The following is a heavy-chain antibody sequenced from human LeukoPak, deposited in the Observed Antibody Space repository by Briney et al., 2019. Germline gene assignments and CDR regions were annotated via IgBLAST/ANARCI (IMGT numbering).Heavy chain of an antibody. CDR1: GFTFSSYG. V-gene: IGHV3-30*18. J-gene: IGHJ6*02. D-gene: IGHD4-17*01. CDR3: AKDLQDYGDYYYGMDV. CDR2: ISYDGSNK. Sequence: PGGSLRLSCAASGFTFSSYGMHWVRQAPGKGLEWVAVISYDGSNKYNADSVKGRFTISRDNSKNTLYLQMNSLRAEDTAVYYCAKDLQDYGDYYYGMDVWGQGTTVTVSS.